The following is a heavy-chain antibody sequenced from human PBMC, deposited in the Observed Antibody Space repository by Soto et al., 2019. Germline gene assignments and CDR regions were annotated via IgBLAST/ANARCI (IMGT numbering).Heavy chain of an antibody. Sequence: SETLSLTCTVSGGSISSSIYYGGWIRRPPGKGLEWIGSIFYSGSTYYNPSLKSRVTISVDTSKNQFSLKLYSVTAADTAVYYCARVPDVWGKGTTVTVPS. CDR3: ARVPDV. CDR2: IFYSGST. CDR1: GGSISSSIYY. V-gene: IGHV4-39*07. J-gene: IGHJ6*03.